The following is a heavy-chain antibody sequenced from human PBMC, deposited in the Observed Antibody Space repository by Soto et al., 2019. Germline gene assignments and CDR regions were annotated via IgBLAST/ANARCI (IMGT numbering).Heavy chain of an antibody. V-gene: IGHV1-18*01. D-gene: IGHD6-19*01. J-gene: IGHJ3*02. Sequence: ASVKVSCKASGYTFTSYGISLVRQAPGQVLELVGWISAYNFNTNYSQKLQGRFTMTTYTCTIAAYMERRSLRSDYTAVYYCSRERQWLVISAFDIWGQGTVVTVS. CDR3: SRERQWLVISAFDI. CDR1: GYTFTSYG. CDR2: ISAYNFNT.